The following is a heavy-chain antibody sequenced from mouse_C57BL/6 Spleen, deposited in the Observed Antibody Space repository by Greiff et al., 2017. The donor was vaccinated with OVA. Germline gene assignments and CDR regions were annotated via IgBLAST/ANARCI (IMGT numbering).Heavy chain of an antibody. CDR1: GFTFSSYA. D-gene: IGHD2-3*01. Sequence: DVMLVESGGGLVKPGGSLKLSCAASGFTFSSYAMSWVRQTPEKRLEWVATISDGGSYTYYPDNVKGRFTISRDNAKNNLYLQMSHLKSEDTAMYYCARGGYDDPFMDYWGQGTSVTVSS. CDR3: ARGGYDDPFMDY. V-gene: IGHV5-4*03. J-gene: IGHJ4*01. CDR2: ISDGGSYT.